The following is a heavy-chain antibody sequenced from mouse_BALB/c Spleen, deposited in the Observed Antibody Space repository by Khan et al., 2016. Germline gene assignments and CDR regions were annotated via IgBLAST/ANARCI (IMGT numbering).Heavy chain of an antibody. V-gene: IGHV2-9*02. Sequence: QVQLKESGPGLVAPSQSLSITCTVSGFSLTSYGIHWVRQPPGKGLEWLGIIWAGGSTNYNSALMSRLSISKDNSRRQDFLKMNSLQTDDTAMYFCARNRESDYFDYWGQGTTLTVSS. CDR2: IWAGGST. CDR1: GFSLTSYG. J-gene: IGHJ2*01. CDR3: ARNRESDYFDY.